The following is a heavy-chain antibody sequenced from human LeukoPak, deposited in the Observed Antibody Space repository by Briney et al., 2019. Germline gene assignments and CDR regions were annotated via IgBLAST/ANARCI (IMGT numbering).Heavy chain of an antibody. CDR2: ISYDGSNK. Sequence: PGRSLRLSCAASGFTFSSYAMHWVRQAPGKGLEWVAVISYDGSNKYYADSVKGRFTISRDNSKNTLYLQMNSLRAEDTAVYYCAKGRFLEWLRYYYYGMDVWGQGTTVTVSS. D-gene: IGHD3-3*01. V-gene: IGHV3-30-3*01. CDR1: GFTFSSYA. CDR3: AKGRFLEWLRYYYYGMDV. J-gene: IGHJ6*02.